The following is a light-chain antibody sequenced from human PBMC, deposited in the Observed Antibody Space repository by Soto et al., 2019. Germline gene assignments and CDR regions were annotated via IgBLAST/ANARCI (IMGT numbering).Light chain of an antibody. CDR3: SSYTTRNTEV. CDR1: SSDVGAFNY. J-gene: IGLJ1*01. CDR2: DVT. Sequence: QSVLTQPASVSGSPGQSISISCIGNSSDVGAFNYVSWYQHHPGKAPQLIIYDVTSRPSGVSNRFSASKSGNTASLTISGLQAEDEADYYCSSYTTRNTEVFGTGTRSPS. V-gene: IGLV2-14*03.